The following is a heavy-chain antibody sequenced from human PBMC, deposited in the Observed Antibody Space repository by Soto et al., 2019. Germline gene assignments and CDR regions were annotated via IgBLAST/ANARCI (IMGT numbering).Heavy chain of an antibody. V-gene: IGHV1-69*11. Sequence: QVQLVQSGAEVKKPGSSVRVSCKAPGGTFGTYAINWVRQAPGQGLEWMGRIIPILGTANYAQMFQGRVTITADESTSTAYMELSSLRSEDRAVYYCARDDSNYLGRYGMDVWGQGTTVTVSS. CDR3: ARDDSNYLGRYGMDV. CDR2: IIPILGTA. J-gene: IGHJ6*02. D-gene: IGHD4-4*01. CDR1: GGTFGTYA.